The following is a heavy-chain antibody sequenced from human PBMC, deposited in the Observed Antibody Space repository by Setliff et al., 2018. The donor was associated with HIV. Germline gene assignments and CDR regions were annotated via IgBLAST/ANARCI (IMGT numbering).Heavy chain of an antibody. Sequence: PSETLSLTCTVSGDSMTSGSFYWSWVRQPAGKGLEWIGQVHSTLSTNYNPSLKSRLSISADTSKNQFSLNLRFVTAADTAVYYCASLDGSESPYIYYYYMDVWGEGTAVTV. D-gene: IGHD3-10*01. V-gene: IGHV4-61*09. CDR2: VHSTLST. J-gene: IGHJ6*03. CDR1: GDSMTSGSFY. CDR3: ASLDGSESPYIYYYYMDV.